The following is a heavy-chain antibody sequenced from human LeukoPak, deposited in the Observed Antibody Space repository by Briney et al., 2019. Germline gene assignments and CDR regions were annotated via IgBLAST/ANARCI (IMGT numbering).Heavy chain of an antibody. D-gene: IGHD1-26*01. Sequence: GASVKVSCKASGYTFTSYGISWVRQAPGQGLEWMGWISAYNGNTNYAQKLQGRVTMTTDTSTSTAYMELRSLRSDDTAVYYCARDRGGWDSYYFDYCGQGTLVTVSS. CDR1: GYTFTSYG. J-gene: IGHJ4*02. V-gene: IGHV1-18*01. CDR3: ARDRGGWDSYYFDY. CDR2: ISAYNGNT.